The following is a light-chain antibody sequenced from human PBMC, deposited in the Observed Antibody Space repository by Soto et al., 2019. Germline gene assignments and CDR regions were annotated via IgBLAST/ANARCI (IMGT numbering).Light chain of an antibody. CDR1: QGIGTY. CDR3: QQTYSTPPWT. CDR2: DAS. Sequence: IPLTHSPSSLSASVLYRVTISCRTTQGIGTYLPWYQEKPGRAPNLLIYDASTLQTGAPSRFSGRASATDFTLTISSLQPEDVGTYFCQQTYSTPPWTFGQGTKVDI. J-gene: IGKJ1*01. V-gene: IGKV1-39*01.